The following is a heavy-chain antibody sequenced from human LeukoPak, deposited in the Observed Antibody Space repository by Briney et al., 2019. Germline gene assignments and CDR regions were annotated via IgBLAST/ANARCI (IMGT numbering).Heavy chain of an antibody. CDR3: ARASIAAAGYYFDY. CDR1: GFTVSTNY. Sequence: GGSLRLSCAASGFTVSTNYMGWVRQAPGKGLEWVSVIYSGGSTYYAGSVKGRFTISRDNSKNTLYLELKSLGAEDTAVYYCARASIAAAGYYFDYWGQGTLVTVSS. CDR2: IYSGGST. D-gene: IGHD6-13*01. J-gene: IGHJ4*02. V-gene: IGHV3-53*01.